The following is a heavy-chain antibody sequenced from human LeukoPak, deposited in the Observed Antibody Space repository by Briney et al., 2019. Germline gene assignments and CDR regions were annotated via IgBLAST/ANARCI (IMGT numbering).Heavy chain of an antibody. CDR2: ISSSSSSYI. J-gene: IGHJ4*02. CDR1: GFTFSSYS. Sequence: SGGSLRLSCAASGFTFSSYSMNWVRQASGKGLEWVSSISSSSSSYIYYADSVKGRFTISRDNAKNSLYLQMNSLRAEDTAVYYCARDQQLWLPTFDYWGQGTLVTVSS. CDR3: ARDQQLWLPTFDY. D-gene: IGHD5-18*01. V-gene: IGHV3-21*01.